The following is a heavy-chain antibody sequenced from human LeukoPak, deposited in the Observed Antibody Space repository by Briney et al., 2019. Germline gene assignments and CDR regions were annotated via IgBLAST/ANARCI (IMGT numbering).Heavy chain of an antibody. CDR2: IRYDGSNK. V-gene: IGHV3-30*02. CDR1: GFTFSSYG. D-gene: IGHD6-13*01. CDR3: AKDSYAAAGTNYYYYMDV. Sequence: GGSLRLSCAASGFTFSSYGMHWVRQAPGKGLEWVAFIRYDGSNKYYADSVKGRFTISRDNSKNTLYLQMNSLRAEDTAVYYCAKDSYAAAGTNYYYYMDVWGKGTTVTVSS. J-gene: IGHJ6*03.